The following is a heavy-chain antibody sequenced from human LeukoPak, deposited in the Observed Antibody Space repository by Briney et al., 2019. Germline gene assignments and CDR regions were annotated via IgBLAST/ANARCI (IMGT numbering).Heavy chain of an antibody. Sequence: ASVKVSCKASGYTFTGYYMHWVRQAPGQGREGMGWINPNSGGTNYAQKFQGRVTMTRDTSISTVYMELSRLRSDDTAVYYCARPSSSSRYGFDYYDMDVWGQGATVTVSS. CDR2: INPNSGGT. V-gene: IGHV1-2*02. D-gene: IGHD6-13*01. CDR1: GYTFTGYY. J-gene: IGHJ6*02. CDR3: ARPSSSSRYGFDYYDMDV.